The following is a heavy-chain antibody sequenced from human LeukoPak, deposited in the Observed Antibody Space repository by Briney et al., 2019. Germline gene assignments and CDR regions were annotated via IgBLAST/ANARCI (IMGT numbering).Heavy chain of an antibody. CDR3: VSYSSSWKHDY. Sequence: SGTLSLTCAVSGGSISSSNWWSWVRQPPGKGLEWVGEIYHSGSTNYNPSLKSRVTISVDKSKNQFSLKLSSVTAADTAVYYCVSYSSSWKHDYWGQGTLVTVSS. CDR2: IYHSGST. V-gene: IGHV4-4*02. CDR1: GGSISSSNW. D-gene: IGHD6-13*01. J-gene: IGHJ4*02.